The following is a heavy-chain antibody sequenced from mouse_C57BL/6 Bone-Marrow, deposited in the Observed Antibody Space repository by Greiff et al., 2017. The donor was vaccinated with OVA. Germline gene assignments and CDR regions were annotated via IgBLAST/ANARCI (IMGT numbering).Heavy chain of an antibody. V-gene: IGHV1-69*01. CDR1: GYTFTSYW. Sequence: VQLKQPGAELVMPGASVKLSCKASGYTFTSYWMHWVKQRPGQGLEWIGEIDPSDSYTNYNQKFKGKSTLTVDKSSSTAYMQLSSLTSEDSAVYYCARKTYYFDYWGQGTTLTVSS. CDR3: ARKTYYFDY. J-gene: IGHJ2*01. CDR2: IDPSDSYT.